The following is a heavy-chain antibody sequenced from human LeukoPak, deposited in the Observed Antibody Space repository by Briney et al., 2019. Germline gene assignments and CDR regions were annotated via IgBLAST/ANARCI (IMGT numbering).Heavy chain of an antibody. D-gene: IGHD3-10*01. Sequence: PGGSLRLSCAASEFTISDYYMTWIRQAPGKGLEWVSFISNSGSTIYYADSVKGRFTISRDNAKNSLYLQMNSLRAEDTAVYYCARRGRRIRGLSMTTYYYYMDVWGKGTTVTISS. CDR1: EFTISDYY. CDR2: ISNSGSTI. J-gene: IGHJ6*03. V-gene: IGHV3-11*01. CDR3: ARRGRRIRGLSMTTYYYYMDV.